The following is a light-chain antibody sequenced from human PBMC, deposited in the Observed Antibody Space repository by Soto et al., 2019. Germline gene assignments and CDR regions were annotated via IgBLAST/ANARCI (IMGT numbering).Light chain of an antibody. Sequence: DIQMTQSPSSLSASVGDGVTITCRASQTISSYLNWYQQKPGKAPNLLIYAASSLRSGVPSKFSGSGSGTDFTLTISSLQPEDAATYYCQQSYNTPSFGQGTRLEIK. J-gene: IGKJ5*01. CDR2: AAS. V-gene: IGKV1-39*01. CDR3: QQSYNTPS. CDR1: QTISSY.